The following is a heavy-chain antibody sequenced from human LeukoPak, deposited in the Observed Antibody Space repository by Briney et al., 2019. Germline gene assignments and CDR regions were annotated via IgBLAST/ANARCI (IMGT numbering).Heavy chain of an antibody. V-gene: IGHV3-30*03. CDR3: TREILAAGKTLTY. CDR1: GFTFSSYG. J-gene: IGHJ4*02. Sequence: GGSLRLSCAASGFTFSSYGMHWVRQAPGKGLEWVAVISYDGSNKYYADSVKGRFTISRDNAKNSLYLQMNSLRAEDTAVYYCTREILAAGKTLTYWGQGSLITVSS. D-gene: IGHD6-13*01. CDR2: ISYDGSNK.